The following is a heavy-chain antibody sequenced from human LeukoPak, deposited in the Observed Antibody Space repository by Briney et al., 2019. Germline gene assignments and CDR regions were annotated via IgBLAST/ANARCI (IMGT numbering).Heavy chain of an antibody. CDR2: INPNSGVT. V-gene: IGHV1-2*02. CDR1: GDTLSELT. CDR3: ARAVGFSSGWYQFDY. J-gene: IGHJ4*02. D-gene: IGHD6-19*01. Sequence: ASVKVSCKVSGDTLSELTMHWVRQAPGQGLEWMGWINPNSGVTNYAQKFQGRVTMTRDSSISTAYMELSRLRSDDTAVFYCARAVGFSSGWYQFDYWGQGTLVTVSS.